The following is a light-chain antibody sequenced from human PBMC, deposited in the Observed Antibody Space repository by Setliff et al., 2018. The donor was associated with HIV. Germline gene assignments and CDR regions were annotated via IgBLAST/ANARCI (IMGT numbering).Light chain of an antibody. J-gene: IGLJ3*02. Sequence: QSALTQPASVSGSPGQSITISCTGTSSDVGGNNYVSWYQQLPGKAPQLIIYEVSIRPSGVSDRFSGSKSANTASLTISGLQAEDEADYYCGAFTNSRTWVFGGGTKVTVL. V-gene: IGLV2-14*01. CDR3: GAFTNSRTWV. CDR1: SSDVGGNNY. CDR2: EVS.